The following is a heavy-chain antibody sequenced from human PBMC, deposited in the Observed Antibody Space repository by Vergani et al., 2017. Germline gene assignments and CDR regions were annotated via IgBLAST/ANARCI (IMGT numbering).Heavy chain of an antibody. J-gene: IGHJ6*03. D-gene: IGHD3-10*01. CDR2: IYHSGST. V-gene: IGHV4-4*02. CDR3: ARGGYYYGSYYYMDV. Sequence: QVQLQESGPGLVKPSQTLSLTCTVSGGSISSSNWWSWVRQPPGKGLEWIGEIYHSGSTNYNPSLKSRVTISVDKSKNQFSLKLSSVTAADTAVYYCARGGYYYGSYYYMDVWGQGTTVTVSS. CDR1: GGSISSSNW.